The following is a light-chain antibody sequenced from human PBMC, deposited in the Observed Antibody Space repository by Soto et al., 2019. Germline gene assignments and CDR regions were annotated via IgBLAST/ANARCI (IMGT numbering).Light chain of an antibody. Sequence: DIQMTQSPSSVSASVGDRVTITCRASQGISSWLAWYQQKPGKAPKLLIYAASSLESGVPSSFSGSGCGTAFTLTISSLQPEDFATYYCLQSGSFPHTFGQGTKLEIQ. CDR3: LQSGSFPHT. CDR2: AAS. J-gene: IGKJ2*01. V-gene: IGKV1-12*01. CDR1: QGISSW.